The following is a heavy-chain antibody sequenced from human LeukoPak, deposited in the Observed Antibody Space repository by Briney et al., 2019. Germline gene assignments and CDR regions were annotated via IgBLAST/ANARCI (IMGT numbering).Heavy chain of an antibody. J-gene: IGHJ5*02. Sequence: GGSLRLSCAASGFTFSSYGMHWVRQPPGKGLEWVAFIRYEGSNKYYADSVKGRFTISRDNSKNKMDLQMNSRRAEDTAVYYCAKDGRITIFGVFYHWFDPWGQGNLVTVSS. D-gene: IGHD3-3*01. CDR2: IRYEGSNK. CDR3: AKDGRITIFGVFYHWFDP. CDR1: GFTFSSYG. V-gene: IGHV3-30*02.